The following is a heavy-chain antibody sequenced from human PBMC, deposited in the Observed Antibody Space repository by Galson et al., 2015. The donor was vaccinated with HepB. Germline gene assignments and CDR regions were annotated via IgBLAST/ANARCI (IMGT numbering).Heavy chain of an antibody. D-gene: IGHD4-17*01. Sequence: ETLSLTCGVYGGSLRGYYWSWIRQPPGKGLEWIGEITQDGNTNYNPSLKSRVNMSLDTPKNQFSLKLRSVTAADTAVYYCARVTTVTDWFDPWGQGTLVTVSS. CDR1: GGSLRGYY. CDR3: ARVTTVTDWFDP. J-gene: IGHJ5*02. V-gene: IGHV4-34*01. CDR2: ITQDGNT.